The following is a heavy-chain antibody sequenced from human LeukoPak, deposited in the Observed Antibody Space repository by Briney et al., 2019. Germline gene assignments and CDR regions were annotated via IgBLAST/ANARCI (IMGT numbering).Heavy chain of an antibody. Sequence: GGSLRLSCEGSGFTFSSYWMSWVRQAPGKGLEWVANIKQDGSEKYYVDSVKGRFTISRVNAKNSLYLQMNSLRAEDTALYYCARDGDSSSWYRNWFDPWGQGTLVTVSS. V-gene: IGHV3-7*01. CDR3: ARDGDSSSWYRNWFDP. CDR2: IKQDGSEK. J-gene: IGHJ5*02. CDR1: GFTFSSYW. D-gene: IGHD6-13*01.